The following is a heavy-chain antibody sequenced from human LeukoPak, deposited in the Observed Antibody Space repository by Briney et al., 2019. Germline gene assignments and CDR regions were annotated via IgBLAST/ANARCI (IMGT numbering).Heavy chain of an antibody. V-gene: IGHV3-21*01. Sequence: GGSLRLSCAASGFTVSSNYMSWVRQAPGKGLEWVSIITSSSSYIDYADSVKGRFTISRDNAKNSLYLQMNSLRAEDTAIYYCARWGSPFDIWGQGTMVTVSS. D-gene: IGHD3-16*01. CDR2: ITSSSSYI. J-gene: IGHJ3*02. CDR1: GFTVSSNY. CDR3: ARWGSPFDI.